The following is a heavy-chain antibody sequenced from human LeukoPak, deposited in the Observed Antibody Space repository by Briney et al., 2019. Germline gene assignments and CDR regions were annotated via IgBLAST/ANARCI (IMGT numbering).Heavy chain of an antibody. V-gene: IGHV3-74*01. CDR1: GFTFSSYW. CDR2: INSDGSST. J-gene: IGHJ4*02. Sequence: GGSLRLSCAASGFTFSSYWMHWVRQAPGKGLVWVSRINSDGSSTGYADSVKGRFTISRDNAKNTLYLQMNSLRAEDTVVYYCAKGYSYGHYDYWGQGTLVTVSS. D-gene: IGHD5-18*01. CDR3: AKGYSYGHYDY.